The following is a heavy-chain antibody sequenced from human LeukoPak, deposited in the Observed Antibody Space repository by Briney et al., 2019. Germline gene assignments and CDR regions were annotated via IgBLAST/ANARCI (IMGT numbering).Heavy chain of an antibody. D-gene: IGHD2-15*01. V-gene: IGHV3-23*01. J-gene: IGHJ4*02. CDR1: GFTFSNYA. CDR2: ISGSGDST. CDR3: AKGRSSGGSCVNY. Sequence: GGSLRLSCAASGFTFSNYATNWVRQAPGKGLEWVSVISGSGDSTYYADSVKGRFTISRDNSKNTLYLQMSSLRAEDTAVYYCAKGRSSGGSCVNYWGQGTLLTVSS.